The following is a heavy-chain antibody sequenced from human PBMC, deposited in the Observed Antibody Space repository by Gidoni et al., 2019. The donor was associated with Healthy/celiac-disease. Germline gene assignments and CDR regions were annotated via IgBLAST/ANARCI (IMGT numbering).Heavy chain of an antibody. D-gene: IGHD6-19*01. CDR2: IYTSGST. Sequence: SGGPFSGGSYYWSWIRQPAGKGLEWIGRIYTSGSTNYNPSLKSRVTISVDTSKNQFSLKLSSVTAADTAVYYCARDSSGWYESYFDYWGQGTLVTVSS. V-gene: IGHV4-61*02. J-gene: IGHJ4*02. CDR3: ARDSSGWYESYFDY. CDR1: GGPFSGGSYY.